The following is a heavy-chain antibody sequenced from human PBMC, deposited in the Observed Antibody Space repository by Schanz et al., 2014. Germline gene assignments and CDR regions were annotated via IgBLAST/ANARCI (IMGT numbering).Heavy chain of an antibody. CDR3: VRDTDYHFDY. Sequence: VQLVESGGGVVQPGGSLRLSCAASRFTFSDYWMSWVRQAPGKGLEWVSRTSHDGSFTTFADSVKGRFTISRDNAKNALYLQMNSLRAEDTAVYYCVRDTDYHFDYWGQGTLVTVSS. CDR1: RFTFSDYW. CDR2: TSHDGSFT. D-gene: IGHD4-17*01. J-gene: IGHJ4*02. V-gene: IGHV3-74*01.